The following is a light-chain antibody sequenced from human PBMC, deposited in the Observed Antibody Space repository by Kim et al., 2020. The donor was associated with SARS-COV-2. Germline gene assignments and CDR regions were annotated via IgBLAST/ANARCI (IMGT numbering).Light chain of an antibody. CDR2: DTF. J-gene: IGKJ4*01. Sequence: LSPGEKATLSCRASQNVTKYLAWYLQKPGQAPRLLIYDTFNRADATPARFSGSGSGTDFTLTISSLEPEDFAVYYCQQRNNWPLTFGGGTKVDIK. CDR3: QQRNNWPLT. V-gene: IGKV3-11*01. CDR1: QNVTKY.